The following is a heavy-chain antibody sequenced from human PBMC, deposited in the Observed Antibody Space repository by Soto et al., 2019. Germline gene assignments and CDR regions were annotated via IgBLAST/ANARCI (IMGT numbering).Heavy chain of an antibody. V-gene: IGHV3-23*01. Sequence: EVQLLESGGGLVQPGGSLRLSCAASGFTFSSYAMSWVRQAPGKGLEWVSAISGSGGSTYYADSVKGRFTISRDNSKNTLYLQMNSLIAEDTAVYYCAKDNYYYYYMDVWGKGTTVTVSS. CDR3: AKDNYYYYYMDV. J-gene: IGHJ6*03. CDR2: ISGSGGST. CDR1: GFTFSSYA.